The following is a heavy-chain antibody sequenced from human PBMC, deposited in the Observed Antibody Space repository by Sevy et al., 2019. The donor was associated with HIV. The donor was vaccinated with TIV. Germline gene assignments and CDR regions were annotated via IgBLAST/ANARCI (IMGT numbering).Heavy chain of an antibody. CDR2: IWYDGRNK. CDR3: ARGSLYSSGWSESLDY. J-gene: IGHJ4*02. D-gene: IGHD6-19*01. Sequence: GGSLRLSCVASGFTFGTYGMDWVRQAPGKGLEWVAVIWYDGRNKSYGDSVKGRFTISRDNSKNTLYLQMNSLRAEDTAVYYCARGSLYSSGWSESLDYWGQGTLVTVSS. V-gene: IGHV3-33*01. CDR1: GFTFGTYG.